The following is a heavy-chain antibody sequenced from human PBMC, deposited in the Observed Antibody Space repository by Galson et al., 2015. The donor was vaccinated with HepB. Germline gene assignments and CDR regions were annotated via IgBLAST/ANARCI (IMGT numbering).Heavy chain of an antibody. CDR3: AKGADYYGPGNYQNWFDP. V-gene: IGHV3-23*01. D-gene: IGHD3-10*01. CDR2: ISASGGRT. CDR1: GFTFSTYA. Sequence: SLRLSCAASGFTFSTYALGWVRQAPGKGLEWVSTISASGGRTSYIDSVKGRFTISRDNSKNTLYLQMNGLRVEDTAVYYCAKGADYYGPGNYQNWFDPWGQGTLVIVSA. J-gene: IGHJ5*02.